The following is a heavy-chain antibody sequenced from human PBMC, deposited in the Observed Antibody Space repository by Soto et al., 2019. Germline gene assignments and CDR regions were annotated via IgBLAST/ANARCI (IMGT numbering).Heavy chain of an antibody. V-gene: IGHV3-11*06. CDR1: GFPFNDYY. CDR2: ISPKSTFR. CDR3: VRGGGGGLFEH. D-gene: IGHD2-21*01. Sequence: GGSLRLSCATSGFPFNDYYMTWIRQAPGKGLEWLSHISPKSTFRDYADSVKGRFTISRDNTESSLFLQMNSLGVDDTAVYSCVRGGGGGLFEHWGQGVLVTVSS. J-gene: IGHJ4*02.